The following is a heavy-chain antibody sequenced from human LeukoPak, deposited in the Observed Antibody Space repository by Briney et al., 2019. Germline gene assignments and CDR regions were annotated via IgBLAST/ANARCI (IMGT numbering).Heavy chain of an antibody. CDR1: GFTFSSYG. CDR3: AKSIGVVIPLYFDY. J-gene: IGHJ4*02. CDR2: IRYDGSNK. D-gene: IGHD3-3*01. V-gene: IGHV3-30*02. Sequence: GGSLRLSCAASGFTFSSYGMHWVRQAPGKGLEWVSFIRYDGSNKYYADSVKGRFTISRDNSKNTLYLQMNSLRAEDTAVYYCAKSIGVVIPLYFDYWGQGTLVTVSS.